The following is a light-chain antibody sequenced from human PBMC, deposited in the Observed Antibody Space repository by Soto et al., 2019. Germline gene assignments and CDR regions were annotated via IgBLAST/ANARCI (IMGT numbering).Light chain of an antibody. J-gene: IGKJ4*01. Sequence: DIQMTQSPSSVSASVGDRVTITCRASERINTYLAWYQQQPGKAPKLLIYAASSLQSGVPSRFSGSGSGTEFTLTISNLQPEDFETYYCQQDNSPPLTLGGGTKVDIK. CDR2: AAS. CDR1: ERINTY. CDR3: QQDNSPPLT. V-gene: IGKV1-12*01.